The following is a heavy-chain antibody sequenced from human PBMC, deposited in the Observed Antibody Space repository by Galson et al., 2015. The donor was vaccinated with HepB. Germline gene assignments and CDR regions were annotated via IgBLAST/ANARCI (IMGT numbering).Heavy chain of an antibody. D-gene: IGHD1-14*01. CDR1: GFTFSSYA. CDR2: ISYDGSNK. Sequence: SLRLSCAASGFTFSSYAMHWVRQAPGKGLEWVAVISYDGSNKYYADSVKGRFTISRDNSKNTLYLQMNSLRAEDTAVYYCAPLDRDFDYWGQGTLVTVSS. J-gene: IGHJ4*02. V-gene: IGHV3-30-3*01. CDR3: APLDRDFDY.